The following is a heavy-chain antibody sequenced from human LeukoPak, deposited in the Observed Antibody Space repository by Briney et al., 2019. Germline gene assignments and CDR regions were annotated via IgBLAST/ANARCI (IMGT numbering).Heavy chain of an antibody. V-gene: IGHV4-4*07. CDR2: IYSTGST. J-gene: IGHJ4*02. Sequence: PSETLSLTCTVSGGSISRYCWSWIRQPAGKGLEWIGRIYSTGSTNYNPSLESRVTMSVDTSKNQFSLNLNSMTAADTAVYYCARGGYSWDYWGQGTLVTVSS. CDR1: GGSISRYC. D-gene: IGHD1-1*01. CDR3: ARGGYSWDY.